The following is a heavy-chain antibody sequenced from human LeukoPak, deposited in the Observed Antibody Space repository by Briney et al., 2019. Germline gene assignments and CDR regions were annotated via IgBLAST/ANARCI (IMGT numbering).Heavy chain of an antibody. CDR2: INTDGNIT. CDR3: AKGSPLDLGAGESYYYGMGV. Sequence: GGSLRLSCAASGFTFSNYWMHWVRQAPGRGPVWVSRINTDGNITTYADSVKGRFSISRDNAKNALYLQMSSLRAEDTAVYYCAKGSPLDLGAGESYYYGMGVWGQGATVTVSS. J-gene: IGHJ6*02. CDR1: GFTFSNYW. D-gene: IGHD3-10*01. V-gene: IGHV3-74*01.